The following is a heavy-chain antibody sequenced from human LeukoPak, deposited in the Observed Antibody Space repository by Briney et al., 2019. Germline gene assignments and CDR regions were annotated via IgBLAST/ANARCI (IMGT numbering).Heavy chain of an antibody. V-gene: IGHV3-48*04. D-gene: IGHD5/OR15-5a*01. J-gene: IGHJ4*02. CDR3: ARHSTWGYFDY. CDR1: GFTFSSYS. Sequence: GGSLRLSCAASGFTFSSYSMNWVRQAPGKGLEWVSYISSSSSTIYYADSVKGRFTISRDNAKNSLYLQMNSLRAEDTAVYCCARHSTWGYFDYWGQGTLVTVPP. CDR2: ISSSSSTI.